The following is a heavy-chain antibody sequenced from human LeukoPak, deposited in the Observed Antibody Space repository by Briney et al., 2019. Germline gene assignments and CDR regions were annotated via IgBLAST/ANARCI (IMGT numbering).Heavy chain of an antibody. CDR1: GFTFSSYG. Sequence: GGSLRLSCAASGFTFSSYGMHWVRQAPGKGLEWVAFIRYDGSNKYYADSVKGRFTTSRDNSKNTLYLQMNSLRAEDTAVYYCAKEGGSGTVLRGDYWGQGTLVTVSS. V-gene: IGHV3-30*02. CDR2: IRYDGSNK. D-gene: IGHD3-10*01. CDR3: AKEGGSGTVLRGDY. J-gene: IGHJ4*02.